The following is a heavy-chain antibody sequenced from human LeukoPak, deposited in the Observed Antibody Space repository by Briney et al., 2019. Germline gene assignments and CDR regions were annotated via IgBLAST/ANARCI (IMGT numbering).Heavy chain of an antibody. CDR2: VYYSGST. D-gene: IGHD2-2*01. CDR3: ARESDRYCSSTSCPNWYDP. CDR1: GGSISSRTYY. V-gene: IGHV4-39*07. Sequence: SETLSLTCTVSGGSISSRTYYWGWIRQPPGTGRVWIGSVYYSGSTYYNPSLKSRVTISVDTSKNQFSLMLSSVTAADTAVYYCARESDRYCSSTSCPNWYDPWGQGTLVIVSS. J-gene: IGHJ5*02.